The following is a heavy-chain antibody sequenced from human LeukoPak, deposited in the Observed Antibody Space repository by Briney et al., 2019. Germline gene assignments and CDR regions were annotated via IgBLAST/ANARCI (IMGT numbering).Heavy chain of an antibody. Sequence: PGGSLRLSCAASGFTFSSYWMHWVRQAPGKGLVWDSRINSGGSSTSYADSVKGRFTISRDNAKNTLYLQMNSLRAEDTAVYYCARVGPYSGYGVDYWGQGTLVTVSS. J-gene: IGHJ4*02. CDR2: INSGGSST. V-gene: IGHV3-74*01. CDR1: GFTFSSYW. CDR3: ARVGPYSGYGVDY. D-gene: IGHD5-12*01.